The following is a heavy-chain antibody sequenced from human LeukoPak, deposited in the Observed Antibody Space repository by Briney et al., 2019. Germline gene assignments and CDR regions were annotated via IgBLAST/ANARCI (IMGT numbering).Heavy chain of an antibody. V-gene: IGHV1-46*01. CDR2: INPSGGST. CDR1: GYTFTGYY. Sequence: ASVKVSCKASGYTFTGYYIHWVRQAPGQGLEWMGIINPSGGSTSYAQKFQGRVTMTRDTSTSTVYMELSSLRSEDTAVYYCASAFADYYDSSGYYFDYWGQGTLVTVSS. CDR3: ASAFADYYDSSGYYFDY. J-gene: IGHJ4*02. D-gene: IGHD3-22*01.